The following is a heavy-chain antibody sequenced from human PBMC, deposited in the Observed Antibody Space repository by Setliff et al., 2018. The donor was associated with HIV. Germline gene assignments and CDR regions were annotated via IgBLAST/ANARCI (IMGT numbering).Heavy chain of an antibody. V-gene: IGHV4-59*01. J-gene: IGHJ4*02. CDR3: ARSGRGRFGELFYFDY. CDR2: IFYSGST. Sequence: SETLSLTCTVSGGSISSYYWSWIRQPPGEGLEWIGYIFYSGSTNYNPSLKSRVTISLDTSKNQFSLKLTSVTAADTAVYYCARSGRGRFGELFYFDYWGQGTLVTVSS. CDR1: GGSISSYY. D-gene: IGHD3-10*01.